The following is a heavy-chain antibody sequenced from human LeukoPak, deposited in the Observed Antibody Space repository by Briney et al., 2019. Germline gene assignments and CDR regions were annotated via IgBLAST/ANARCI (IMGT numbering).Heavy chain of an antibody. Sequence: GGSLRLSCAVSGFTLTNHGVSWVRQAPGKGLEWVSAFSGSISKTYYANSVKGRFTISRDNSKNTLYLQMSSLRAEDTALYYCAKQRAGSAWFTLDYWGPGTLVTVSS. CDR1: GFTLTNHG. CDR3: AKQRAGSAWFTLDY. V-gene: IGHV3-23*01. J-gene: IGHJ4*02. CDR2: FSGSISKT. D-gene: IGHD6-19*01.